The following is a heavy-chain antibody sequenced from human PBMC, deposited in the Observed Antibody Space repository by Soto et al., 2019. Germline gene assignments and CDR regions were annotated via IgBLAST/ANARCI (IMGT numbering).Heavy chain of an antibody. V-gene: IGHV1-18*01. CDR2: ISAYNGNT. Sequence: ASVKVSCKASGYTFTSYGISWVRQAPGQGLEWMGWISAYNGNTNYAQKLQGRVTMTTDTSTSTAYMELRSLRSDDTAVYYCARANDFWSGYYTDFDYWGRGTLVTVSS. D-gene: IGHD3-3*01. CDR1: GYTFTSYG. CDR3: ARANDFWSGYYTDFDY. J-gene: IGHJ4*02.